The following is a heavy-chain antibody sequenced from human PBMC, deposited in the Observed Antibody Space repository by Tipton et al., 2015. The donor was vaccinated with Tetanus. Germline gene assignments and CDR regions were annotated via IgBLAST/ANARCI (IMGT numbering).Heavy chain of an antibody. J-gene: IGHJ4*02. D-gene: IGHD3-3*01. CDR1: GASIRGGTFY. CDR2: IYESGDT. Sequence: TLSLTCTVSGASIRGGTFYWGWIRQPPGKGLEWIGSIYESGDTYYIPSLKSRVTISVDTSTNQFCLTLNSMAAADPGVYYCARHQSGYFTPFDYWGQGKLVTASS. V-gene: IGHV4-39*01. CDR3: ARHQSGYFTPFDY.